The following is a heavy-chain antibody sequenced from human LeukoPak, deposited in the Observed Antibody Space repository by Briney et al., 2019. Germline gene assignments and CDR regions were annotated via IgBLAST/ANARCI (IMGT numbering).Heavy chain of an antibody. V-gene: IGHV4-59*11. CDR1: GGSISNQY. Sequence: SETLSLTCTVSGGSISNQYWSWIRQPPGKGLEWIGCIYYTGTTNYNPSLKSRVTISVDTSKNQFSLRLSSVTAADTAVYYCARDSGSGSRYFDYWGQGTLVTVSS. CDR2: IYYTGTT. D-gene: IGHD3-10*01. CDR3: ARDSGSGSRYFDY. J-gene: IGHJ4*02.